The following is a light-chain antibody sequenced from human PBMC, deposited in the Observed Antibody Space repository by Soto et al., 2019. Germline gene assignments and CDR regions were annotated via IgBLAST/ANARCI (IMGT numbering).Light chain of an antibody. CDR1: SSDVGDNND. Sequence: QSALTQPASVSGSPGQSITLSCTGTSSDVGDNNDVSWYQQHPGKAPKLMIYDVTHRPSGISNRFSGSKSGNTASLTISGLQAEDEADYYCSSYTSSSTLYVFGTGTKLTVL. CDR3: SSYTSSSTLYV. V-gene: IGLV2-14*01. J-gene: IGLJ1*01. CDR2: DVT.